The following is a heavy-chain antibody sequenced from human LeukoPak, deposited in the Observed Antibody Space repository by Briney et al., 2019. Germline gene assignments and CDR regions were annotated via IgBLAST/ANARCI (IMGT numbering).Heavy chain of an antibody. D-gene: IGHD1-1*01. V-gene: IGHV3-30*04. J-gene: IGHJ4*02. CDR2: ISTDGDDK. CDR1: GFTFGSYA. Sequence: RGSLRLSCAASGFTFGSYAMHWVRQAPGKGLEWVAIISTDGDDKFYAGSVKGRFTVSRDNSKNTLNLQMNSLRTEDTAVYYCARDQETLSTIDYWGQGSLVTVSS. CDR3: ARDQETLSTIDY.